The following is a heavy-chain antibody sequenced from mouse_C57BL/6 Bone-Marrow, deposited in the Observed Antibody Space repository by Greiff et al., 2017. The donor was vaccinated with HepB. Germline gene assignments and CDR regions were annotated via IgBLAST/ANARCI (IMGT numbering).Heavy chain of an antibody. CDR2: IDPENGDT. CDR3: TTYCYYAIDY. Sequence: VQLQQSGAELVRPGASVKLSCTASGFNFKDDYMHWVKQRPEQGLEWIGWIDPENGDTEYASNFQGKATITADTSSNTAYLQLSSLTSEDTAVYYCTTYCYYAIDYWGQGTSVTVSS. CDR1: GFNFKDDY. V-gene: IGHV14-4*01. J-gene: IGHJ4*01.